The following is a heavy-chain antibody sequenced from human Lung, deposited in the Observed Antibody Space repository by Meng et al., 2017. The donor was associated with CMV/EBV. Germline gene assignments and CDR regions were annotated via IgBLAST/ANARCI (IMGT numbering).Heavy chain of an antibody. CDR1: GGSIISGVFY. Sequence: LQESAPGLVKPSPTLSLPCTCAGGSIISGVFYWSWIRQHPGKGLEWIGYIYYSGSTYYNPSLRSRVAISIDTSKNQFSLKLTSVTAADTAVYFCARTNYGDYNWFDPWGQGTLVTVSS. D-gene: IGHD4-17*01. V-gene: IGHV4-31*03. J-gene: IGHJ5*02. CDR3: ARTNYGDYNWFDP. CDR2: IYYSGST.